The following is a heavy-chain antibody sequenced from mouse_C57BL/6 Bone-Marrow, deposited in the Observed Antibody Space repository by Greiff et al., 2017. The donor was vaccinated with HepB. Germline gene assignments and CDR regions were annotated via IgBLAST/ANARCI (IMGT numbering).Heavy chain of an antibody. Sequence: EVQRVESGGGLVKPGGSLKLSCAASGFTFSDYGMHWVRQAPEKGLEWVAYISSGSSTIYYADTVKGRFTISRDNAKNTLFLQMTSLRSEDTAMCYCARWITTVVAHYAMDYWGQGTSVTVSS. V-gene: IGHV5-17*01. CDR1: GFTFSDYG. CDR2: ISSGSSTI. CDR3: ARWITTVVAHYAMDY. J-gene: IGHJ4*01. D-gene: IGHD1-1*01.